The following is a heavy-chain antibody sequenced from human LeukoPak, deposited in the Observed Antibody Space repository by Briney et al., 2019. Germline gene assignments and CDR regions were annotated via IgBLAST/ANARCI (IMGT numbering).Heavy chain of an antibody. CDR1: GGSISGSSYY. V-gene: IGHV4-39*02. Sequence: SETLSLTCTVSGGSISGSSYYWGWIRQPPGKGLEWIGSIYYSGSTYYNPSLKSRVTISVDTSKNQFSLKLNSVTATDTAVYYCARDGSGSYRVPDAFDIWGQGTMVTVSS. CDR2: IYYSGST. D-gene: IGHD3-10*01. CDR3: ARDGSGSYRVPDAFDI. J-gene: IGHJ3*02.